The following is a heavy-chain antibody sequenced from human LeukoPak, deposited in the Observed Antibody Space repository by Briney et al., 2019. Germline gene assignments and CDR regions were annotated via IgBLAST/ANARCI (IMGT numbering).Heavy chain of an antibody. CDR3: AKELSSGWYGPFGY. CDR2: ISWNSGSI. CDR1: GFTFDDYA. V-gene: IGHV3-9*01. Sequence: GRSLRLSCAASGFTFDDYAMHWVRQAPGKGLEWVSGISWNSGSIGYADSVKGRFTISRDNAKNSLYLQMNSLRTEDTALYYCAKELSSGWYGPFGYWGQGTLVTVSS. J-gene: IGHJ4*02. D-gene: IGHD6-19*01.